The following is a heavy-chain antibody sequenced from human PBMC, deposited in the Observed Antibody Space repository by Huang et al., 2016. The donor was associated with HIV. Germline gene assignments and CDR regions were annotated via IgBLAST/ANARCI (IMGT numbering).Heavy chain of an antibody. CDR2: SNPKSGGT. V-gene: IGHV1-2*02. Sequence: QVQLVQSGAEVKKPGASVKVSCKASGYTFTGYYMHWVRQAPGQGLEWIGWSNPKSGGTNYGKKFQGRVTMARDTSISTAYMELSRLRSDDTAVYYCAREVVSATGYYYYGMDVWGQGTTVTVSS. CDR3: AREVVSATGYYYYGMDV. CDR1: GYTFTGYY. J-gene: IGHJ6*02. D-gene: IGHD2-15*01.